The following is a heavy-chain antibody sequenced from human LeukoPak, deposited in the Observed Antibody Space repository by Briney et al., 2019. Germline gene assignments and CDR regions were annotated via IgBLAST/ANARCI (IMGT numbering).Heavy chain of an antibody. CDR2: ISGSTGST. J-gene: IGHJ5*02. V-gene: IGHV1-18*01. Sequence: GASVKVSCKASGYTFSTYGITWVREAPGQGPEWVGWISGSTGSTHYAQAVQGRVTMTTDTSTGTAYMELRSLRSDDRAVYYCARVGRDCSSINCYWADWFDPWGQGTLVIVSS. CDR1: GYTFSTYG. CDR3: ARVGRDCSSINCYWADWFDP. D-gene: IGHD2-2*01.